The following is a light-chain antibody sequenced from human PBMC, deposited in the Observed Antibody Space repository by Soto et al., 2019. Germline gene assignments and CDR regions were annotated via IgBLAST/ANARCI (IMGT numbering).Light chain of an antibody. Sequence: EIVLTQSPATLSLSPGESAILSCSASQSVRNYLAWYQQKPGQAPRLLIYDSSTRATDIPARFSGSGSGTDFTLSISNLEPEDFAVYYCQQRSMRLPWTFGQGTKVEIK. CDR2: DSS. J-gene: IGKJ1*01. CDR1: QSVRNY. CDR3: QQRSMRLPWT. V-gene: IGKV3-11*01.